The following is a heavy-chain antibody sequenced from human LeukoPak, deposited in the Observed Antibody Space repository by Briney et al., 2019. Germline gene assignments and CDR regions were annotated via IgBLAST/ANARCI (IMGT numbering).Heavy chain of an antibody. CDR2: ISSTSSYT. Sequence: GGSLRLSCAASGFIFSDYYMSWIRQAPGEGLEWVSYISSTSSYTAYADSVKGRFTISRDNAKNSLYLQMNSLRAEDTAVYFCAKATNTATGTPTLAIDYWGQGTLVTVSS. V-gene: IGHV3-11*05. D-gene: IGHD6-13*01. J-gene: IGHJ4*02. CDR1: GFIFSDYY. CDR3: AKATNTATGTPTLAIDY.